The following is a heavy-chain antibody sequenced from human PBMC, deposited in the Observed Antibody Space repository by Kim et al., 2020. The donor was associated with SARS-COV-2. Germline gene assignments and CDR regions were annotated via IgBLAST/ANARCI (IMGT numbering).Heavy chain of an antibody. CDR2: LNPNSGRA. CDR3: ARGGAEFDH. Sequence: ASVKVSCKTSGYKFTDFYIQWVRQAPGQGLEWLGQLNPNSGRAHFAQNFQGRVTMTRDTSISTANLDLGSLTSDDTAVYYCARGGAEFDHWGQGTLVTVSS. J-gene: IGHJ4*02. V-gene: IGHV1-2*06. D-gene: IGHD3-16*01. CDR1: GYKFTDFY.